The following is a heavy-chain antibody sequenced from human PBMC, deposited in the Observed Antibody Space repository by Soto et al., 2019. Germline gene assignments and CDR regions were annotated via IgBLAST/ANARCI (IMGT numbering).Heavy chain of an antibody. CDR3: ARGGGGYYDILTGYYPLDP. J-gene: IGHJ5*02. D-gene: IGHD3-9*01. V-gene: IGHV4-31*03. CDR1: GGSISSGGYY. CDR2: IYYSGST. Sequence: QVQLQESGPGLVEPSQTLSLTCSVSGGSISSGGYYWNWIRQHPGQGLEWIGYIYYSGSTYYNPSLKSRDTISSDTSKNQFSLKLSSVTAADAAVYYCARGGGGYYDILTGYYPLDPWGQGTLVTVSS.